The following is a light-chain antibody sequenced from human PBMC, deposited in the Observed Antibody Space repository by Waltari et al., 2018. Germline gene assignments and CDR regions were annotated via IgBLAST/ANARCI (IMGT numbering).Light chain of an antibody. CDR3: CSYAAYSPVL. Sequence: QSALTQPASVSGSPGQSITISCTGTSSDVGNYNLVSWYQQHPGKAPQLIICEGSKRPSGVSNRFLGSKFGNTASLTISGLQAEDEADYYCCSYAAYSPVLFGGGTKVTVL. CDR1: SSDVGNYNL. CDR2: EGS. J-gene: IGLJ2*01. V-gene: IGLV2-23*01.